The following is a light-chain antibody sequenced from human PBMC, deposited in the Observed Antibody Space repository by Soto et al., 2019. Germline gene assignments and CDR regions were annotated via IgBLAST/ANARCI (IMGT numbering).Light chain of an antibody. J-gene: IGKJ2*01. V-gene: IGKV1-5*01. CDR3: QQSGT. CDR1: QSISSW. Sequence: DIQMTQSPSTLSASVGDRVTITCRASQSISSWLAWYQQKPGKAPKLLIYDASSLESGVPSRFSGSGSGTEFTLTLSSLQPDDFATYYCQQSGTFGQGPKLEIK. CDR2: DAS.